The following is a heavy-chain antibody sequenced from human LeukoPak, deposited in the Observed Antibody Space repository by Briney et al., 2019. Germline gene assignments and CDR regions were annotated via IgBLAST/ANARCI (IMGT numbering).Heavy chain of an antibody. CDR3: ARAPSEIGGYYPEYFRH. Sequence: GGSLRLSCAASGFTFSSYWMHWVRQAPGKGLVWVSRIKSDGSTRYADSVKGRFTVSRDNAKNTVSLQMNSLRAEHTGVYYCARAPSEIGGYYPEYFRHWGQGTLVIVSS. D-gene: IGHD3-22*01. J-gene: IGHJ1*01. CDR1: GFTFSSYW. CDR2: IKSDGST. V-gene: IGHV3-74*01.